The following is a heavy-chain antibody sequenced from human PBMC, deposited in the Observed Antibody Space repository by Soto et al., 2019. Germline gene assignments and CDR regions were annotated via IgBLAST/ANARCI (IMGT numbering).Heavy chain of an antibody. CDR1: GYTFTIYA. D-gene: IGHD3-22*01. CDR2: INAGNGNT. J-gene: IGHJ6*02. V-gene: IGHV1-3*01. Sequence: ASVKVSCKASGYTFTIYAMHCVRQSGLQRLDGMGWINAGNGNTKYSQKFQGRVTITRDTSASTAYMELSSLRSEDTAVYYCARAGGYYDSSGYLDYYYGMDVWGQGTTVTVSS. CDR3: ARAGGYYDSSGYLDYYYGMDV.